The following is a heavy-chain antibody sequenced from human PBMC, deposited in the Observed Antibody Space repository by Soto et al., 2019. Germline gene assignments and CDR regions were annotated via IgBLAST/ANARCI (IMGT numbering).Heavy chain of an antibody. Sequence: ASVKVSCKTSGYTFTSCDVNWVRQAPGQGLEWMGWMNPNNGNTGYAQKFHGRVTMTGDNSMSTAYMELSSLRSEDTAVYYCARISGRPSNYYHIDVWGQGTSVTVSS. CDR2: MNPNNGNT. CDR3: ARISGRPSNYYHIDV. CDR1: GYTFTSCD. V-gene: IGHV1-8*01. J-gene: IGHJ6*02.